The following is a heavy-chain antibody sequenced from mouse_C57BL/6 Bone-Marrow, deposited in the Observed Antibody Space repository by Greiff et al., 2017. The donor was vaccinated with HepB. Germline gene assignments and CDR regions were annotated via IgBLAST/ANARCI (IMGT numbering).Heavy chain of an antibody. J-gene: IGHJ3*01. CDR2: ISNLAYSI. D-gene: IGHD1-1*01. CDR3: SRPPHYYGSTPWFAY. V-gene: IGHV5-15*01. CDR1: GFTFSDYG. Sequence: EVQRVESGGGLVQPGGSLKLSCAASGFTFSDYGMAWVRQAPRKGPEWVAFISNLAYSIYYADTVKGRFTISRENAKNTLYLEMSSLRSEDTAMYYCSRPPHYYGSTPWFAYWGQGTLVTVSA.